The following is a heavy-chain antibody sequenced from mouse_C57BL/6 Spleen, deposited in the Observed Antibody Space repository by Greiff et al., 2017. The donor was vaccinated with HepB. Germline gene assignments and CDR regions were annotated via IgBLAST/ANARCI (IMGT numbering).Heavy chain of an antibody. D-gene: IGHD2-2*01. CDR2: IDPETGGT. V-gene: IGHV1-15*01. Sequence: QVQLQQSGAELVRPGASVTLSCKASGYTFTDYEMHWVKQTPVHGLEWIGAIDPETGGTAYNQKFKGKAILTADKSSSTAYMELRSLTSEDSAVYYCTRRSIIDLLWLRPGYYAMDYWGQGTSVTVSS. CDR1: GYTFTDYE. CDR3: TRRSIIDLLWLRPGYYAMDY. J-gene: IGHJ4*01.